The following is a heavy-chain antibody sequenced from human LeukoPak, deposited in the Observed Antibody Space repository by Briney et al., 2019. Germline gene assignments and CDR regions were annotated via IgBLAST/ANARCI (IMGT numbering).Heavy chain of an antibody. Sequence: PGGSLRLSCAASGFTFNTYAMSWVRQAPGKGLEWVSGISGSGGGTHYADSVKGRFTISRDNSKSTLYLQMNSLRVEDTAVYYCAKMGGRISAAVDSWGQGTLVTVSS. D-gene: IGHD2-2*01. CDR2: ISGSGGGT. J-gene: IGHJ4*02. CDR1: GFTFNTYA. V-gene: IGHV3-23*01. CDR3: AKMGGRISAAVDS.